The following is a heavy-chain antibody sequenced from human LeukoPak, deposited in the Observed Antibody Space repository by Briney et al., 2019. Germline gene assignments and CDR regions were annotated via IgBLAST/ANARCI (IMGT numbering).Heavy chain of an antibody. Sequence: ASETLSHTCTLSGGSISSGSYYWSWIRQPAGKGLEWIGRIYTSGSTNYNPSLKSRVTISVDTSKNQFSLKLSSVTAADTAVYYCAREVPYGSGSYYNYWGQGTLVTVSS. D-gene: IGHD3-10*01. CDR3: AREVPYGSGSYYNY. CDR1: GGSISSGSYY. V-gene: IGHV4-61*02. J-gene: IGHJ4*02. CDR2: IYTSGST.